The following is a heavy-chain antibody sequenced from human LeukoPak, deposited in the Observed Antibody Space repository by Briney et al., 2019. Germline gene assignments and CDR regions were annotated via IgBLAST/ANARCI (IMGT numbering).Heavy chain of an antibody. CDR1: GFSLTDSS. J-gene: IGHJ4*02. CDR2: IRNKASTYAT. V-gene: IGHV3-73*01. D-gene: IGHD2-21*02. CDR3: TANGDNSDF. Sequence: GGSLRLSCAASGFSLTDSSVHWVRQASGKGLEWLGRIRNKASTYATAYAASVRGRFTIPRDDSKHTAYLQMNSLKTDDTAVYYCTANGDNSDFWGQGTLVTVSS.